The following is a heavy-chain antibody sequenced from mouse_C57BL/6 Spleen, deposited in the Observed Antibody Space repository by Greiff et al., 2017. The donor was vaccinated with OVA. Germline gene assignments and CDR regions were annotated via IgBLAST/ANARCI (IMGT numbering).Heavy chain of an antibody. CDR3: ARDWNYGSRTGYFDV. V-gene: IGHV3-1*01. CDR2: ISYSGST. D-gene: IGHD1-1*01. Sequence: EVKLVESGPGMVKPSQSLSLTCTVTGYSITSGYDWHWIRHFPGNKLEWMGYISYSGSTNYNPSLKSRISITHDTSKNHFFLKLNSVTTEDTATYYGARDWNYGSRTGYFDVWGTGTTVTVSS. J-gene: IGHJ1*03. CDR1: GYSITSGYD.